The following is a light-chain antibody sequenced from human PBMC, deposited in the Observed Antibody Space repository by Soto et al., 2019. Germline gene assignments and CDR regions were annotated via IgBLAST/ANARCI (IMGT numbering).Light chain of an antibody. J-gene: IGLJ1*01. CDR3: NSYTSSSTLV. Sequence: QSVLTQPASVSGSPGQSITISCTGTSSDVGGYNYVSWYQQYPGKAPKLMIYEVSNRPSGVSNRFSGSKSGNTASLTISGLQAEDEADYYCNSYTSSSTLVFGTGTKVTAL. CDR2: EVS. V-gene: IGLV2-14*01. CDR1: SSDVGGYNY.